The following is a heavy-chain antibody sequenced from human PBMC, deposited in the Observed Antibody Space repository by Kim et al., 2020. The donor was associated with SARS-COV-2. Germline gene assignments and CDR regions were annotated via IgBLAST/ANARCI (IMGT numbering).Heavy chain of an antibody. V-gene: IGHV3-74*01. CDR3: ARERGGGNEDS. D-gene: IGHD2-15*01. J-gene: IGHJ4*02. CDR2: INNDGSWT. CDR1: GFTFSKYW. Sequence: GGSLRLSCAASGFTFSKYWMHWVRQVPGKGLAWVSLINNDGSWTDYADSVKGRFTISRDNAKNTVDLQMNGLRAEDTAVYFCARERGGGNEDSWGQVTLVTVSS.